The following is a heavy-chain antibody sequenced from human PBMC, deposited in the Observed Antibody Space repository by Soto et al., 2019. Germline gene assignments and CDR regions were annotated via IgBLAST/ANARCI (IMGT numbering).Heavy chain of an antibody. Sequence: GGSLRLSCAASGFTFSSYAMGWVRQAPGKGLEWVSAISGSGGSTYYADSVKGRFTISRDNSKNTLYLQMNSLRAEDTAVYYCAKELYPYGAVELGDYWGQGTLVTVSS. J-gene: IGHJ4*02. D-gene: IGHD4-17*01. CDR2: ISGSGGST. CDR1: GFTFSSYA. CDR3: AKELYPYGAVELGDY. V-gene: IGHV3-23*01.